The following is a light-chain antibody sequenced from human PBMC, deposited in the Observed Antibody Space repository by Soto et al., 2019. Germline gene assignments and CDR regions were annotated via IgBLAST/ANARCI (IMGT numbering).Light chain of an antibody. CDR3: CSYAPISTVV. V-gene: IGLV2-23*01. J-gene: IGLJ3*02. Sequence: QSALTQPASVSGSPGQSITISCTGTSSDVGSYNPVSWYQQHPGKAPKLMIYEDNKRPSGVSNRFSGSKSGNTASLTISGLQAEDEAHYYCCSYAPISTVVFGGGTQLTVL. CDR2: EDN. CDR1: SSDVGSYNP.